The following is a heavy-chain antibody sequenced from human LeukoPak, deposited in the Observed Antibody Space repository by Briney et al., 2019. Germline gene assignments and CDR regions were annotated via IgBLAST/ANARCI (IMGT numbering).Heavy chain of an antibody. CDR1: GGSISSSSYY. D-gene: IGHD4-17*01. CDR3: ARQGDYGDNPFDY. J-gene: IGHJ4*02. Sequence: SETLSLTCTVSGGSISSSSYYWGWIRRPPGKGLEWIGSMYYSGSTYYNPSLKSRVTISGDTSKNQFSLKLSSVTAADTAVYYCARQGDYGDNPFDYWGQGTLVTVSS. V-gene: IGHV4-39*01. CDR2: MYYSGST.